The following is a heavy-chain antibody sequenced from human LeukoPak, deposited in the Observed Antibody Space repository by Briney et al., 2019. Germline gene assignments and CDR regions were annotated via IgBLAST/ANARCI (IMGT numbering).Heavy chain of an antibody. CDR2: ISYDGSNK. CDR3: ARALVPHLSYYYGMDV. V-gene: IGHV3-30-3*01. J-gene: IGHJ6*02. Sequence: GRSLRLSCAASGFTFSSYAMHWVRQAPGKGLEWVAVISYDGSNKYYADSVKGRFTISRDNSKNTLYLQMNSLRAEDTAVYYCARALVPHLSYYYGMDVWGQGTTVTVSS. CDR1: GFTFSSYA. D-gene: IGHD3-10*01.